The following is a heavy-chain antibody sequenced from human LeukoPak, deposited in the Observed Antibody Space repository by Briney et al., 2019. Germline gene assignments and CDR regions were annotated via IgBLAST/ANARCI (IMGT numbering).Heavy chain of an antibody. D-gene: IGHD6-19*01. CDR1: GFTFSSYS. CDR3: ARDLSSGRNDAFDI. V-gene: IGHV3-21*01. Sequence: GGSLRLSCAASGFTFSSYSMNWVRQAPGKGLEWVSSISSSSSYIYYADSVKGRFTISRDNAKNSPYLQMNSLRAEDTAVYYCARDLSSGRNDAFDIWGQGTMVTVSS. CDR2: ISSSSSYI. J-gene: IGHJ3*02.